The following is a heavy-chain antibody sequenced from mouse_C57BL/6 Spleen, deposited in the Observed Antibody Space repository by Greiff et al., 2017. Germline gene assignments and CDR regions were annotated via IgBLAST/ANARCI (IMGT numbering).Heavy chain of an antibody. CDR2: INPNNGGT. V-gene: IGHV1-26*01. D-gene: IGHD2-4*01. Sequence: VQLQQSGPELVKPGASVKISCKASGYTFTDYYMNWVKQSHGKSLEWIGDINPNNGGTSYNQKFKGKATLTVDKSSSTAYMELRSLTSEDSAVYYCARENDYDWYFDVWGTGTTVTVSS. CDR3: ARENDYDWYFDV. J-gene: IGHJ1*03. CDR1: GYTFTDYY.